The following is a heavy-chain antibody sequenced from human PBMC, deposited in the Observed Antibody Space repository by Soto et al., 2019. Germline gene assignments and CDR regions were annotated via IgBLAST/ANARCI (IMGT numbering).Heavy chain of an antibody. CDR2: IYWHGDK. CDR1: GFSLSTSGVG. Sequence: QITLKESGPTLVKPTQTLTLTCTFSGFSLSTSGVGVGWIRQPPGKALEWLALIYWHGDKRYSPSLNSRLTKTKNPSKSHVVLTMTDMDPVDTATYYCAHSARYYDILTGQYFQLTFDYWGLGTLVTVSS. CDR3: AHSARYYDILTGQYFQLTFDY. V-gene: IGHV2-5*01. J-gene: IGHJ4*02. D-gene: IGHD3-9*01.